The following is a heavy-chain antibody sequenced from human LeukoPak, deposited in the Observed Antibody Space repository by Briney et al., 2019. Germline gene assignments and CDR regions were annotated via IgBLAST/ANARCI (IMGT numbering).Heavy chain of an antibody. D-gene: IGHD3-3*01. CDR2: INHRGST. J-gene: IGHJ6*03. Sequence: PSETLSLPCAVYGGSFSFYYWSWIRQPPGKGLEWIGEINHRGSTNYSPSLKSRVTISVDTSQNQFSLNLSSVTAADTAVYYCARGQRESRRVTIFGVATPLYYYYMDVWGKGTTATVSS. CDR1: GGSFSFYY. CDR3: ARGQRESRRVTIFGVATPLYYYYMDV. V-gene: IGHV4-34*01.